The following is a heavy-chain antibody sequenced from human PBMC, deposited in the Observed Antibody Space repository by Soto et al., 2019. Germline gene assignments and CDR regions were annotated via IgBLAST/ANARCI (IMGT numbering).Heavy chain of an antibody. D-gene: IGHD6-13*01. CDR1: GYTFTSYG. CDR3: ARVRDSSSWRYYYYYYGMDV. J-gene: IGHJ6*02. CDR2: ISAYNGNT. Sequence: QVQLVQSGAEVKKPGASVKVSCKASGYTFTSYGISWVRQAPGQWLDWIGWISAYNGNTNYAQKLQGRVTMTTDTSTSTAYMELRSLRSADTAVYYCARVRDSSSWRYYYYYYGMDVWGQATTVTVSS. V-gene: IGHV1-18*01.